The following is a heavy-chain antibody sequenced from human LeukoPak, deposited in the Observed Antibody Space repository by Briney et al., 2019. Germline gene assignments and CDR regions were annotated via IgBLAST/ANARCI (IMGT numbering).Heavy chain of an antibody. Sequence: GGSLRLSCAASGFTFSTYAMSWVRQAPGKGLEWVSAISGSGGSTYYADSVKGRFTITRDNSKNTLYLQMNSLRAEDTAVYYCAKVRGERIAVAGTFDYWGQGTLVTVSS. V-gene: IGHV3-23*01. CDR1: GFTFSTYA. CDR3: AKVRGERIAVAGTFDY. CDR2: ISGSGGST. D-gene: IGHD6-19*01. J-gene: IGHJ4*02.